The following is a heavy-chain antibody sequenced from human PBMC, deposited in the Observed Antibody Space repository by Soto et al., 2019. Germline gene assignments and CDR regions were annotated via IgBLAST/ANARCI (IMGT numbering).Heavy chain of an antibody. CDR2: MNPNSGNT. V-gene: IGHV1-8*01. D-gene: IGHD4-17*01. Sequence: QVQLVQSGAEVKKPGASVKVSCKASGYTFTSYDINWVRQATGQGLEWMGWMNPNSGNTGYAQKFQGRVTMTKNTYINTAYMELSILKYENTAVYYCASPLYGDNVDYWGQGTLVTVSS. CDR3: ASPLYGDNVDY. CDR1: GYTFTSYD. J-gene: IGHJ4*02.